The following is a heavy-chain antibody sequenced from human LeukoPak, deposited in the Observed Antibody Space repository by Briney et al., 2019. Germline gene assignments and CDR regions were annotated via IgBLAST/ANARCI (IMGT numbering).Heavy chain of an antibody. J-gene: IGHJ4*02. Sequence: PSETLSLTCTVSGGSTSSSTYYWGWIRQPPGKGLEWIGSIYYSGSSYYNPSLKSRVTISVDTSKNQFSLKLSSVTAADTAVYYCARHGDQLRFLTRWGQGTLVTVSS. V-gene: IGHV4-39*01. CDR3: ARHGDQLRFLTR. CDR1: GGSTSSSTYY. D-gene: IGHD3-3*01. CDR2: IYYSGSS.